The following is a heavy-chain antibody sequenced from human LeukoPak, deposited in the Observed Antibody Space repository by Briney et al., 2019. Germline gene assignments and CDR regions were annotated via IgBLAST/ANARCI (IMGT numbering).Heavy chain of an antibody. V-gene: IGHV1-2*02. CDR2: INLSSDGT. D-gene: IGHD6-13*01. CDR1: GYTFTGYY. CDR3: ASWADRNAAVAVFDY. J-gene: IGHJ4*02. Sequence: ASVKVSCKASGYTFTGYYMHWLRQPPGQGLAWMGWINLSSDGTNYAKKFQGRVTLTRDTSISTAYMQLSRLRSDDTAVYYCASWADRNAAVAVFDYRGQGTPVAVSS.